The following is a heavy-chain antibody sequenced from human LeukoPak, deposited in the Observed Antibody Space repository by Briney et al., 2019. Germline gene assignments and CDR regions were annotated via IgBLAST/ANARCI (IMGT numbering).Heavy chain of an antibody. V-gene: IGHV1-24*01. CDR2: FDPEDGET. CDR3: ATIDY. J-gene: IGHJ4*02. CDR1: GYTFTGFY. Sequence: GASVKVSCKASGYTFTGFYIHWVRQAPGKGLEWMGGFDPEDGETIYAQKFQGRVTMTEDTSTDTAYMELSSLRSEDTAVYYCATIDYWGQGTLVTVSS.